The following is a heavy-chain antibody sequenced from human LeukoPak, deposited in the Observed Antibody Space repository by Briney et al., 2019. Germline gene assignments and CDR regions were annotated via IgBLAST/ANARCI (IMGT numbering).Heavy chain of an antibody. Sequence: SETLSLTCTVSGGSISSYYWSWIRQPPGKGLEWIGYIYYSGSTNYNPSLKSRVTISVDTSKNQFSLKLSSVTAADTAVYYCAKSGVYCSGGSCYRLDAFDIWGQGTMVTVSS. CDR1: GGSISSYY. CDR2: IYYSGST. D-gene: IGHD2-15*01. V-gene: IGHV4-59*08. CDR3: AKSGVYCSGGSCYRLDAFDI. J-gene: IGHJ3*02.